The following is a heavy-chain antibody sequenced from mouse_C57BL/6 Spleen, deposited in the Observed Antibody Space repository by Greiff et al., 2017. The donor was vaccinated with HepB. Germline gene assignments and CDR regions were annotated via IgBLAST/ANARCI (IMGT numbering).Heavy chain of an antibody. V-gene: IGHV1-61*01. Sequence: QVQLQQPGAELVRPGSSVKLSCKASGYTFTSYWMDWVKQRPGQGLEWIGNIYPSDSETHYNQKFKDKATFTADKSSSTAYMQLSSLTSEDSAVYYCARLGAQATSWFAYWGQGTLVTVSA. D-gene: IGHD3-2*02. J-gene: IGHJ3*01. CDR2: IYPSDSET. CDR3: ARLGAQATSWFAY. CDR1: GYTFTSYW.